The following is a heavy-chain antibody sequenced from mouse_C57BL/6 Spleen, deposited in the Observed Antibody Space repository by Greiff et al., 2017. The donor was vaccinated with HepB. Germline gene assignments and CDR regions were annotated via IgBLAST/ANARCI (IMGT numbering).Heavy chain of an antibody. CDR3: ASLYGNLHY. CDR1: GFTFSSYT. Sequence: EVHLVESGGGLVKPGGSLKLSCAASGFTFSSYTMSWVRQTPEKRLEWVATISGGGGNTYYPDSVKGRFTISRDNAKNTLYLQMSSLRSEDTALYDCASLYGNLHYWGQGTTLTVSS. D-gene: IGHD2-1*01. J-gene: IGHJ2*01. V-gene: IGHV5-9*01. CDR2: ISGGGGNT.